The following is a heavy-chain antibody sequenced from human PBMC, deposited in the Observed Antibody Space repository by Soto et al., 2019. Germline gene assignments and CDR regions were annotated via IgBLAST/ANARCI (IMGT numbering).Heavy chain of an antibody. CDR1: GYTFTTYG. V-gene: IGHV1-18*01. J-gene: IGHJ4*02. CDR3: ARAPPYYYESSGLGPSDY. Sequence: ASVKVSCKASGYTFTTYGINWVRQAPGQGLEWMGWISGYSTNTNYAQKFQGRVTMTTDISTTTVYMELRSLRSDDTGVYYCARAPPYYYESSGLGPSDYWGQGTLVTVLL. D-gene: IGHD3-22*01. CDR2: ISGYSTNT.